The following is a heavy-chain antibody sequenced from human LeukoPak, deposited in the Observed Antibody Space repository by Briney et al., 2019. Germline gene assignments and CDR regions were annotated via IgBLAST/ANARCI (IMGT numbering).Heavy chain of an antibody. CDR1: GFTFDDYA. Sequence: GGSLRLSCAASGFTFDDYAMHWVRQVPGKGLEWVSGISWNSGDIGYADSVKGRFTISRDNAKNSLYLQMNSLRPEDTALYYCARGPWSAAGYNGMDVWGQGTTVTVSS. J-gene: IGHJ6*02. D-gene: IGHD6-13*01. V-gene: IGHV3-9*01. CDR3: ARGPWSAAGYNGMDV. CDR2: ISWNSGDI.